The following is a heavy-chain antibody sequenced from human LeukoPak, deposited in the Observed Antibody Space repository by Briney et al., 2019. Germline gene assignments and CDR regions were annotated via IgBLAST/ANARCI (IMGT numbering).Heavy chain of an antibody. Sequence: GSLRLSCEASGFTFSSYWMHWVCQVPGEGLVWVSRINSDRSSTSYADSAKGRFTISRDNAKNTLNLQMNSLRVEDTAVYYCAREGCVTGYDFDYWGQGTLVTVSS. J-gene: IGHJ4*02. CDR1: GFTFSSYW. D-gene: IGHD5-12*01. CDR2: INSDRSST. V-gene: IGHV3-74*03. CDR3: AREGCVTGYDFDY.